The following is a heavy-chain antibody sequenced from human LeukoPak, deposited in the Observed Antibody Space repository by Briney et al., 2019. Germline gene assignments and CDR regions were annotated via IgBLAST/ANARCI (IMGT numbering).Heavy chain of an antibody. J-gene: IGHJ6*03. CDR2: ISSSGTT. D-gene: IGHD7-27*01. CDR3: ARNYNWGDANYYYYMDI. V-gene: IGHV4-4*07. CDR1: GGFMSSYY. Sequence: PSETLSLTCSVCGGFMSSYYWRWIRQSAGKGLEWIGRISSSGTTNYNPSLKSRVTISVDTSKNQFSLRVTSVTAADTAVYYCARNYNWGDANYYYYMDIWGKGITVTVSS.